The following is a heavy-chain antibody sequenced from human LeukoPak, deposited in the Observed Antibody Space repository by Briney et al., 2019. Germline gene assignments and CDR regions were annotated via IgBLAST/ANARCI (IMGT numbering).Heavy chain of an antibody. CDR1: GFTFSSYG. D-gene: IGHD7-27*01. CDR3: AKDHLRLGIPTFDY. J-gene: IGHJ4*02. V-gene: IGHV3-30*19. Sequence: GGSLRLSCAASGFTFSSYGMHWVRQAPGKGLEWVAVISYDGSNKYYADSVKGRFTISRDNSKNTLYLQMNSLRAEDTAVYYCAKDHLRLGIPTFDYWGQGTLVTVSS. CDR2: ISYDGSNK.